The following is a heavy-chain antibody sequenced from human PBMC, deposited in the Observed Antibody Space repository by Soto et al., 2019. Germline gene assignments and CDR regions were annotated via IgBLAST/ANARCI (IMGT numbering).Heavy chain of an antibody. V-gene: IGHV4-39*07. J-gene: IGHJ4*02. D-gene: IGHD2-21*02. CDR2: FYYSGTT. CDR1: GDSITASYSN. Sequence: SETLSLTCTVSGDSITASYSNWAWIRQPPGKGLEWIGTFYYSGTTSQNPPLRSRVTISVDTSKNQFSLKLSSVTAADTAVYYCARGDCGGDCFDYWGQGTLVTVSS. CDR3: ARGDCGGDCFDY.